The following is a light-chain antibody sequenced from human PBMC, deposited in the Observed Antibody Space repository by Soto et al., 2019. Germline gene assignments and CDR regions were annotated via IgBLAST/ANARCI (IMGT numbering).Light chain of an antibody. J-gene: IGKJ4*01. V-gene: IGKV1-33*01. CDR2: DAS. CDR1: QDISDY. CDR3: QQYDNPPRT. Sequence: DIQLTQSPSSLSASVGERVTITCQASQDISDYLNWYQQKPAKAPELLIYDASNIETAVTSSISGSGSGTVFTFTISSLQPEDIATYYWQQYDNPPRTFGGGTKVEIK.